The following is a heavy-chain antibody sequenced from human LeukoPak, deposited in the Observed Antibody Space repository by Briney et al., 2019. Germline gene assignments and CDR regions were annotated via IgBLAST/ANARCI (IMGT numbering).Heavy chain of an antibody. D-gene: IGHD2-15*01. V-gene: IGHV3-21*01. CDR2: ISSSSSYI. CDR3: ARSPRPLLGYPRCWFDP. CDR1: GFTFSSYS. Sequence: GGSLRLSCAASGFTFSSYSMNWVRQAPGKGLEWVSSISSSSSYIYYADSVKGRFTISRDNAKNSLYLQMNSLRAEDTAVYYCARSPRPLLGYPRCWFDPWGQGTLVTVSS. J-gene: IGHJ5*02.